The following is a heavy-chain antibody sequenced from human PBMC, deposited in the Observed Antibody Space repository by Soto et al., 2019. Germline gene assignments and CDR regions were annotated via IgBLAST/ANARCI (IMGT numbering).Heavy chain of an antibody. CDR3: ARDRAAAPHPGKFDY. Sequence: GGSLRLSCAASGFTFSSYAMHWVRQAPGKGLEWVAVISYDGSNKYYADSVKGRFTISRDNSKNTLYLQMNSLRAEDTAVYYCARDRAAAPHPGKFDYWGQGTLVTVSS. J-gene: IGHJ4*02. CDR2: ISYDGSNK. D-gene: IGHD6-13*01. CDR1: GFTFSSYA. V-gene: IGHV3-30-3*01.